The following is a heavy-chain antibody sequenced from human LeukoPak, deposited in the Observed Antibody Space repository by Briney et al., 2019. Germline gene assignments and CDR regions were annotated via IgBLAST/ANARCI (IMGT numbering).Heavy chain of an antibody. J-gene: IGHJ3*02. CDR2: IYTSGST. Sequence: SETLSLTCTVSGGSISSYYWSWIRQPAGKGLEGIGRIYTSGSTNYNPSLRSRVTMSVDTSKNQFSLKLRSVTAEATAVYYCARAFVPYYDILTGYYKHTIDAFDIWGPGTMVTVSS. D-gene: IGHD3-9*01. CDR1: GGSISSYY. V-gene: IGHV4-4*07. CDR3: ARAFVPYYDILTGYYKHTIDAFDI.